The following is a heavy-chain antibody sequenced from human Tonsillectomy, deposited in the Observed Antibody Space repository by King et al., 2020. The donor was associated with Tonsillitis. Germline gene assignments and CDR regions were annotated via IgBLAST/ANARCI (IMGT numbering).Heavy chain of an antibody. Sequence: QFTLKESGPTLVKPTQTLTLTCTFSGFSVNTSGVGVGWIRQPPGKALEWLALIYWDDDKRYSPSLRSRLSIRKDTSKNHVVLTPTNMDSVETATYYCAHTLAGHNWFDSWGQGTLVTVSS. J-gene: IGHJ5*01. V-gene: IGHV2-5*02. D-gene: IGHD3-16*01. CDR2: IYWDDDK. CDR1: GFSVNTSGVG. CDR3: AHTLAGHNWFDS.